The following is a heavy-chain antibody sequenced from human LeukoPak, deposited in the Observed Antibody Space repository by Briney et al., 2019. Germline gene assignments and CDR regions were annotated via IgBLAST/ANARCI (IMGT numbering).Heavy chain of an antibody. V-gene: IGHV3-53*01. CDR1: GFTVSSNC. CDR2: ICSGGNT. J-gene: IGHJ4*02. D-gene: IGHD6-13*01. CDR3: AKDRRGARMMAAAGTGGFDY. Sequence: GGSLRLSCAASGFTVSSNCMSWVRQAPGKGLEWVSLICSGGNTYYADSVKGRFTISRDNSKNTLYLQMNSLRAEDTAVYYCAKDRRGARMMAAAGTGGFDYWGQGTLVAVSS.